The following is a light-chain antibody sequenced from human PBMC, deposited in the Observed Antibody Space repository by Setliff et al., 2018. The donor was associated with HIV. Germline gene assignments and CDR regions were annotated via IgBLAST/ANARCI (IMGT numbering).Light chain of an antibody. Sequence: QSALTQPASVSGSPGQSITISCTGTSSDVGGYNYVCWYQQHPGKAPKLMIYEVSNRPSGVSNRFSGSKSGNTASLTISGLQAEDEADYYCSSYISSSTLFGTGTKVTVL. V-gene: IGLV2-14*01. CDR1: SSDVGGYNY. J-gene: IGLJ1*01. CDR3: SSYISSSTL. CDR2: EVS.